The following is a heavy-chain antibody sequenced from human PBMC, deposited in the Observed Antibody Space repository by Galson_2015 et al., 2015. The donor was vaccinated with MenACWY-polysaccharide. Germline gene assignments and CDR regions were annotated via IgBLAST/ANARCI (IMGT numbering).Heavy chain of an antibody. J-gene: IGHJ6*02. CDR2: IKKDGSEK. V-gene: IGHV3-7*01. CDR1: GFTFSNYW. CDR3: ARGHYGMDV. Sequence: SLRLSCAASGFTFSNYWMTWVRQAPGKGLEWVDNIKKDGSEKYYVDSVKGRFTISRDNALYLQMNSLRAEDTAVYFCARGHYGMDVWGQGTTVTVPS.